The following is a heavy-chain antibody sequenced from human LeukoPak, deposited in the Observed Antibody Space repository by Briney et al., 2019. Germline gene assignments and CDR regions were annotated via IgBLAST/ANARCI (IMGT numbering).Heavy chain of an antibody. Sequence: ASVKVSCKVSGYTLTELSMHWVRQAPGKGLEWMGGFDPEDGETIYAQKFQGRVTMTEDTSTDTAYMELSSLRSEDTAVYYCASSTGGPGRFDYWGQGTLVTVSS. D-gene: IGHD6-6*01. V-gene: IGHV1-24*01. CDR3: ASSTGGPGRFDY. J-gene: IGHJ4*02. CDR1: GYTLTELS. CDR2: FDPEDGET.